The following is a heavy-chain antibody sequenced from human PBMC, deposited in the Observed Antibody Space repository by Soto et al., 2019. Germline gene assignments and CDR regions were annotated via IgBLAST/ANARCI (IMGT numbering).Heavy chain of an antibody. V-gene: IGHV2-26*01. J-gene: IGHJ6*02. CDR3: ARPDTAMVGPYYYYGMDF. CDR2: IFSNDEK. Sequence: QVTLKESGPVLVKPTETLTLTCTVSGFSLSNARMGVSWIRQPPGKALEWLAHIFSNDEKSYSPSLKSRITSYKDTSKSQVVLTMTSMDPVDTATYYCARPDTAMVGPYYYYGMDFWGQWTTVTVSS. CDR1: GFSLSNARMG. D-gene: IGHD5-18*01.